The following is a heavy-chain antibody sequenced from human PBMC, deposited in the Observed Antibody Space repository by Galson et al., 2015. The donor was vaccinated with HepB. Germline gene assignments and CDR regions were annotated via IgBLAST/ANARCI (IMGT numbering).Heavy chain of an antibody. J-gene: IGHJ5*02. CDR2: IDPSDSYT. CDR1: GDSFTSYW. CDR3: ARRVGLTFDP. D-gene: IGHD1-26*01. Sequence: QSGAEGKKPGEALKISCKGSGDSFTSYWISWVRQMPGKGLEWMGRIDPSDSYTNYSPSFQGHVTISADKSISTAYLQWSSLKASDTAMYYCARRVGLTFDPWGQGTLVTVSS. V-gene: IGHV5-10-1*01.